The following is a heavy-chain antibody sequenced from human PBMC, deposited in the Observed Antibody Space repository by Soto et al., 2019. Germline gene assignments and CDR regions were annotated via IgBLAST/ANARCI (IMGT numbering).Heavy chain of an antibody. D-gene: IGHD2-15*01. CDR2: IYDGGSS. J-gene: IGHJ6*03. CDR3: ARDSHCSGGGCYPKYYYYMDV. V-gene: IGHV3-66*01. CDR1: GFTVSSNH. Sequence: GGSLRLSCAASGFTVSSNHMSWVRQAPGKGLEWVSVIYDGGSSYYADSVKGRFTISRDNSRNTLYLQMNSLRAEDTAVYYCARDSHCSGGGCYPKYYYYMDVWGKGTTVTVSS.